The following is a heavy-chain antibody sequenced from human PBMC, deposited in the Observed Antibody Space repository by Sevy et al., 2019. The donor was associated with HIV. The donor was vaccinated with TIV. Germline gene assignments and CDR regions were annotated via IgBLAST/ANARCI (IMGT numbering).Heavy chain of an antibody. J-gene: IGHJ6*02. CDR2: ISGSGGST. CDR3: AKEEGYSSGWYRNYYYYYYGMDV. Sequence: GGSLRLSCAASGFTFSSYAMSWVRQAPGMGLEWVSAISGSGGSTYYADSVKGRFTISRDNSKNTLYLQMNSLRAEDTAVYYCAKEEGYSSGWYRNYYYYYYGMDVWGQWTTVTVSS. D-gene: IGHD6-19*01. V-gene: IGHV3-23*01. CDR1: GFTFSSYA.